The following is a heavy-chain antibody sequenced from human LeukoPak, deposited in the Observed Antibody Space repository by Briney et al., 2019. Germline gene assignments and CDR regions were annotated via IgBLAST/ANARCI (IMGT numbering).Heavy chain of an antibody. CDR1: GFTFSSYW. CDR3: AKISSVDSWSPFDY. CDR2: IRQDGGEK. J-gene: IGHJ4*02. V-gene: IGHV3-7*05. Sequence: GGSLILSCTASGFTFSSYWMSWVRQTPGKGLEWVANIRQDGGEKYYLDSVRGRFTISRDNAKSSLYLQMNPLRAEDTAVYYCAKISSVDSWSPFDYWGQGTLVTVSS. D-gene: IGHD3-3*01.